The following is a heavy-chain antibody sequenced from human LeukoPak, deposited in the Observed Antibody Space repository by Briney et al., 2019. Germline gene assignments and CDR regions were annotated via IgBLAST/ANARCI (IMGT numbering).Heavy chain of an antibody. CDR2: ISSSGSTI. Sequence: GGSLRLSCAASGFTFSSYEMNWVRRAPGKGLEWVSYISSSGSTIYYADSVKGRFTISRDNAKNSLYLQMNSLRAEDTAVYYCARDSASSPDFWSYYYGMDVWGQGTTVTVSS. CDR1: GFTFSSYE. CDR3: ARDSASSPDFWSYYYGMDV. D-gene: IGHD3-3*01. V-gene: IGHV3-48*03. J-gene: IGHJ6*02.